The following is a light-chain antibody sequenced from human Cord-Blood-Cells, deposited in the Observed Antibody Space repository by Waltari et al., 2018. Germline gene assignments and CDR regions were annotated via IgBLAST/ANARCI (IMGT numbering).Light chain of an antibody. CDR2: AAS. CDR1: QSISSY. Sequence: DIQMTQSPSSLSASLGDRVTITCRASQSISSYLNWYQQKPGKAPKLLIYAASSLQSGVPSRCSGSGSGTDFTLTISSLQPEDFATYYCQQRETFGQGTKVEIK. J-gene: IGKJ1*01. V-gene: IGKV1-39*01. CDR3: QQRET.